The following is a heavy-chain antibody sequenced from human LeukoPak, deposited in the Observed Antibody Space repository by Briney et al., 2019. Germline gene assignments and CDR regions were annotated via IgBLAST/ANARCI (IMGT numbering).Heavy chain of an antibody. CDR2: IYSSGNT. D-gene: IGHD3-9*01. CDR3: ARVRGILTGYYRIRGPFDY. Sequence: PSETLSLTCTVSGGSINNYYWSWIRQPAGKGLEWIGRIYSSGNTKYNPSLETRVTMSVDTSKNQFSLKLSSVTAADTAVYYCARVRGILTGYYRIRGPFDYWGQGTLVTVSS. CDR1: GGSINNYY. V-gene: IGHV4-4*07. J-gene: IGHJ4*02.